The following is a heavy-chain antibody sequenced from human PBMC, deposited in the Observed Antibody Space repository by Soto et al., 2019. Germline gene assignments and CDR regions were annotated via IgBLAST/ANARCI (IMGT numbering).Heavy chain of an antibody. CDR3: ARDRLRGYDSSGFYS. Sequence: ASVKVSCKASGYTFTSYGISWVRQAPGQGLEWMGWISPYDGNRNYAQKFEDRVTMTTATSTSTAFLELRSLRSDDTAIYYCARDRLRGYDSSGFYSWGQGTMVTVSS. CDR1: GYTFTSYG. J-gene: IGHJ4*02. V-gene: IGHV1-18*01. CDR2: ISPYDGNR. D-gene: IGHD3-22*01.